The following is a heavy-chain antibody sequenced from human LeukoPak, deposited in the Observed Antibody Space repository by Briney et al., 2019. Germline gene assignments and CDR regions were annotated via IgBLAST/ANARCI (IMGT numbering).Heavy chain of an antibody. V-gene: IGHV3-74*01. CDR2: INSDGSST. CDR3: ASYLITNDGVLN. D-gene: IGHD3-3*01. Sequence: GGSLRLSCAASGFTFSSYWMHWVRQAPGKGLVWVSRINSDGSSTSYADSVKDRFTISRDNAKNTLYLQMNSLRAEDTAVYYCASYLITNDGVLNWGQGTLVTVSS. CDR1: GFTFSSYW. J-gene: IGHJ4*02.